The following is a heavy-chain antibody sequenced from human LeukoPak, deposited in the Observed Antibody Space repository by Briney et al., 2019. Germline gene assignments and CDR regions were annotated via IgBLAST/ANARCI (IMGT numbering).Heavy chain of an antibody. V-gene: IGHV3-48*01. Sequence: GGSLRLSCAASGFTFSSYSMNWVRQAPGKGLEWVSYISSSSSTIYYADSVKGRITISRDNAKNSLYLQMNSLRAEDTAVYYCARTQSGAAFDIWGQGTMVTVSS. CDR3: ARTQSGAAFDI. D-gene: IGHD7-27*01. CDR1: GFTFSSYS. CDR2: ISSSSSTI. J-gene: IGHJ3*02.